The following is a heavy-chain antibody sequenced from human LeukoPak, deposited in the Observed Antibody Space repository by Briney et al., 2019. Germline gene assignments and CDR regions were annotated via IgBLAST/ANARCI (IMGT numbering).Heavy chain of an antibody. Sequence: GALRLSCAASGFTVSSNYMSWVRQAPGKGLEWVSVIYSGGSTYYAYSVKGRFTISRDNSKNTLYLQMNSLRAEDTAVYYCARDPGSVFDYWGQGTLVTVSS. D-gene: IGHD1-1*01. CDR1: GFTVSSNY. J-gene: IGHJ4*02. CDR2: IYSGGST. CDR3: ARDPGSVFDY. V-gene: IGHV3-53*01.